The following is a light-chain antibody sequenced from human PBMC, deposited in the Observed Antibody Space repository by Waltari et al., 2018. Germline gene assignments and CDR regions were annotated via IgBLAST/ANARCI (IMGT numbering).Light chain of an antibody. V-gene: IGKV1-5*03. J-gene: IGKJ1*01. CDR1: QSISSW. CDR3: QQYNSYWT. Sequence: DIQMTQSPSTLSASVGDRVTITCRASQSISSWLAWYQQKPGKAPKLLSYKASSLESGVPSRFSGSGSVTEFTLTISSLQPDDFATDYCQQYNSYWTFGQGTKVEIK. CDR2: KAS.